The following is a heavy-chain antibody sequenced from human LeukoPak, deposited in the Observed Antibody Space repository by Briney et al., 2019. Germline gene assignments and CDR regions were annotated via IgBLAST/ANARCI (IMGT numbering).Heavy chain of an antibody. V-gene: IGHV1-2*02. D-gene: IGHD6-19*01. CDR3: ARDLKQWPPLFDY. CDR2: INPNSGGT. Sequence: ASVKVSCKASGYSFTGYYMHWVRQAPGQGLEWMGWINPNSGGTNYAQDFQGRVTMTRDTSISTAYMEPSRLTSDDTAVYYCARDLKQWPPLFDYWGQGTLVAVSS. J-gene: IGHJ4*02. CDR1: GYSFTGYY.